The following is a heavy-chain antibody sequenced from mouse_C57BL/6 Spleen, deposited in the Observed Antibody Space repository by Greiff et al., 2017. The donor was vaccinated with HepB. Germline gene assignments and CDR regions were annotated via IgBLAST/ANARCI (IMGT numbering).Heavy chain of an antibody. V-gene: IGHV5-6*01. CDR2: ISSGGSYT. Sequence: EVQVVESGGDLVKPGGSLKLSCAASGFTFSSYGMSWVRQTPDKRLEWVATISSGGSYTYYPDSVKGRFTISRDNAKNTLYLQMSSLKSEDTAMYYCARLDSSAWFAYWGQGTLVTVSA. CDR3: ARLDSSAWFAY. D-gene: IGHD3-2*01. CDR1: GFTFSSYG. J-gene: IGHJ3*01.